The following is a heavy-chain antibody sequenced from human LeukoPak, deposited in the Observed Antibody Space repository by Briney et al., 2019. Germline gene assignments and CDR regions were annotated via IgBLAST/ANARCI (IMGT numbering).Heavy chain of an antibody. D-gene: IGHD3-10*01. CDR2: ISGSGGST. J-gene: IGHJ5*02. CDR1: GFTFSSYA. CDR3: AKESYYYGSGSPYPRRVGWFDP. Sequence: QTGGSLRLSCAASGFTFSSYAMSWVRQAPGKGLEWVSAISGSGGSTYYADSVKGRFTISRDNSKNTLYLQMNSLRAEDTAVYYCAKESYYYGSGSPYPRRVGWFDPWGQGTLVTVSS. V-gene: IGHV3-23*01.